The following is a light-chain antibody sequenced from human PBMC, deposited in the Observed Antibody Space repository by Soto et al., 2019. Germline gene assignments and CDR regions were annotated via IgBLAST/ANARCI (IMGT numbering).Light chain of an antibody. CDR3: QRYDSAPYT. CDR1: QAISNY. J-gene: IGKJ2*01. CDR2: AAS. Sequence: DIQMTQSPSSLPTSVGDSVTITCRASQAISNYLAWYQRKPGNVPKLLIYAASTLQSGVPSRFSGSGSGTDFTLTISSLQPEDVATYYCQRYDSAPYTFGQGTKLEIK. V-gene: IGKV1-27*01.